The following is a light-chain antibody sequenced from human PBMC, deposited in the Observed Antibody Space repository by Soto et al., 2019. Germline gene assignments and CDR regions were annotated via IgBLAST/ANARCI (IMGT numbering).Light chain of an antibody. CDR1: SKVVGGYNY. CDR2: DVT. CDR3: SSYRRGSTYV. J-gene: IGLJ1*01. V-gene: IGLV2-14*03. Sequence: SVLTQPAPVFGAPGPAVTLSFPGNSKVVGGYNYVSWYQQHPGKAPRLMIYDVTNRPSGVSDRFSGSKSGNTASLTISGLQAEDEADYYCSSYRRGSTYVFGTGTKVTV.